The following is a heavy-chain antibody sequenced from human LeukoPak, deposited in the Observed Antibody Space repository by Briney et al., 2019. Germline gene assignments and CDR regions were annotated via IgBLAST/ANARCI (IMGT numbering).Heavy chain of an antibody. V-gene: IGHV3-66*02. J-gene: IGHJ4*02. CDR2: IYSGGST. CDR1: GFTVNSNY. CDR3: ARDYKYYDLSFPY. D-gene: IGHD3-3*01. Sequence: PGGSLRLSCAASGFTVNSNYMSWVRQAPGKGLEWVSVIYSGGSTYYADSVKGRFTISRDNSKNTLYLQMNSLRAEDTAVYYCARDYKYYDLSFPYWRQGTLVTVSS.